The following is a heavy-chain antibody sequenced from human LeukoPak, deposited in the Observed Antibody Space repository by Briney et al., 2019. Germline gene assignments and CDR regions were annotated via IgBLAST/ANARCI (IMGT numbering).Heavy chain of an antibody. D-gene: IGHD1-26*01. Sequence: ASVKVSCKASGYIFTNYDIHWVRQATGQGLEWMAWMNPKSANTGYSLKFQGRVTVTRNTSISTAYMELNGLSFDDTAVYYCGRGPMYSASYNYWGQGTLVTVSS. CDR1: GYIFTNYD. V-gene: IGHV1-8*02. CDR2: MNPKSANT. J-gene: IGHJ4*02. CDR3: GRGPMYSASYNY.